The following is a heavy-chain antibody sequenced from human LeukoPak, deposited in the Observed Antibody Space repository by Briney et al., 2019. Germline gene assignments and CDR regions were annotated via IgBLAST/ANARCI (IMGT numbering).Heavy chain of an antibody. CDR3: ARVRLQQWLVDY. D-gene: IGHD6-19*01. J-gene: IGHJ4*02. Sequence: PGGSLRLSCAASGFTFSSYSMNWVRQAPGKGLEWVSSISSSSSYIYYADSVKGRFTISRDNAKSSLYLQMNSLRAEDTAVYYCARVRLQQWLVDYWGQGTLVTVSS. CDR2: ISSSSSYI. V-gene: IGHV3-21*01. CDR1: GFTFSSYS.